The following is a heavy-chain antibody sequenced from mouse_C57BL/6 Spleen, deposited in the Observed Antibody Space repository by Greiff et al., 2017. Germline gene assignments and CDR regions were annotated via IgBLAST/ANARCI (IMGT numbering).Heavy chain of an antibody. CDR2: FSSGGSYT. J-gene: IGHJ2*01. Sequence: EVKLMESGGDLVKPGGSLKLSCAASGFTFSSYGMSWVRQTPDKRLEWVATFSSGGSYTYYPDSVKGRFTFSRDNAKNTLYLQLSSLKSEATDMYYCARETITTVVAEDFDYWGQGTTLTVSS. CDR1: GFTFSSYG. D-gene: IGHD1-1*01. V-gene: IGHV5-6*01. CDR3: ARETITTVVAEDFDY.